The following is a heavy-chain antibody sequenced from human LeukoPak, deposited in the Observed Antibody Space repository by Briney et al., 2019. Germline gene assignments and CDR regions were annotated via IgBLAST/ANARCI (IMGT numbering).Heavy chain of an antibody. CDR2: INHSGST. V-gene: IGHV4-34*01. D-gene: IGHD3-9*01. J-gene: IGHJ4*02. CDR1: GGSFSGYY. Sequence: PSETLSLTCAVYGGSFSGYYWSWIRQPPGKGLEWIGEINHSGSTNYNPSLKSRVTISVDTSKTQFSLKLSSVTAADTAVYYCARGYYDILTGYSLDYWGQGTLVTVSS. CDR3: ARGYYDILTGYSLDY.